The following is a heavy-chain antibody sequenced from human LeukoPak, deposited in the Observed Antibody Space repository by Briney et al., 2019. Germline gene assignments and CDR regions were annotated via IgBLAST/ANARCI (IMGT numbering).Heavy chain of an antibody. J-gene: IGHJ4*02. CDR3: ARGGRVWFGELFHRYYFDY. Sequence: PSETLSVTCAVYGGSFSGYYWSWIRQPPGKGLGWVGEMNHSGSTNYNPSLKSRVTISVDTSKNQFSLKLSSVTAADTAVYYCARGGRVWFGELFHRYYFDYWGQGTLVTVSS. D-gene: IGHD3-10*01. CDR1: GGSFSGYY. CDR2: MNHSGST. V-gene: IGHV4-34*01.